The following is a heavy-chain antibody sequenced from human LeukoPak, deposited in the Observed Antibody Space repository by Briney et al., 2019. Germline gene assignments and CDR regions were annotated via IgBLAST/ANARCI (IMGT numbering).Heavy chain of an antibody. J-gene: IGHJ6*02. V-gene: IGHV3-48*04. CDR3: AREWTQHGGGGFYGMDV. D-gene: IGHD2-15*01. CDR2: ISGGSGGI. CDR1: GFTFSAYN. Sequence: PGGSLRLSCAASGFTFSAYNMYWVRQAPGKGLEWVSYISGGSGGIYYADSAKGRFTISRDNAKNSLYLQMNSLRAEDTAVYCCAREWTQHGGGGFYGMDVWGQGTTVTVSS.